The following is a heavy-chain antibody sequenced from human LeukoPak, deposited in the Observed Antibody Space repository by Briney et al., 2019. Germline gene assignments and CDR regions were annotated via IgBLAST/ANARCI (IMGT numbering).Heavy chain of an antibody. D-gene: IGHD2-21*02. J-gene: IGHJ5*02. CDR3: ARDLLGVTTRNWFDP. CDR2: ISSGGSII. CDR1: GFTFSDYY. Sequence: PGGSLRLSCAASGFTFSDYYMSWIRQAPGKGLEWISYISSGGSIIHYADSVKGRFTISRDNAKNSLYLQMNSLRAEDTAVYYCARDLLGVTTRNWFDPWGQGTLVTVSS. V-gene: IGHV3-11*01.